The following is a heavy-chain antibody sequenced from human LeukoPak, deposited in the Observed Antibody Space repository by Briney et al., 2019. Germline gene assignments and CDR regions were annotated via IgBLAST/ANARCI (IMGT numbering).Heavy chain of an antibody. Sequence: SVKVSCKASGGTFSSYAISWVRQAPGQGLEWMGGIIPILGTANYAQKFQGRVTITADESTSTAYMELSSLRSEDTAVYYCARDPVYCTNGVCYTRYYFDYWGQGTLVTVSS. D-gene: IGHD2-8*01. V-gene: IGHV1-69*01. CDR1: GGTFSSYA. CDR3: ARDPVYCTNGVCYTRYYFDY. J-gene: IGHJ4*02. CDR2: IIPILGTA.